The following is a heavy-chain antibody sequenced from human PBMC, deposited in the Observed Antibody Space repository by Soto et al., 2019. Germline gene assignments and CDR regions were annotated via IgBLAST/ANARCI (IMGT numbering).Heavy chain of an antibody. CDR2: ISGSGGST. CDR1: GFTFSSYA. Sequence: GGSLRLSCAASGFTFSSYAMSWVRQAPGKGLEWVSAISGSGGSTYYADSVKGRFTISKDNSKNTLYLQMNSLRAEDTAVYYCATHFSPEGLIQHWGQGTLVTVSS. V-gene: IGHV3-23*01. CDR3: ATHFSPEGLIQH. J-gene: IGHJ1*01. D-gene: IGHD3-3*02.